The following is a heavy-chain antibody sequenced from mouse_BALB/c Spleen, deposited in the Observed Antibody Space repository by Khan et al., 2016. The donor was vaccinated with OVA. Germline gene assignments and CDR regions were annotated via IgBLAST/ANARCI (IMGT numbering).Heavy chain of an antibody. CDR3: ARGNYYGYAMDY. D-gene: IGHD1-1*01. Sequence: EVQLQESGPGLVKPSQSLSLSCTVTGYSITSDYAWNWIRQFPGNKLEWMGYISYSGSTSYNPSLKSRVSLTRDTSTNQSFLQLNSVTTEDTATYDCARGNYYGYAMDYWGQGTSVTVAS. V-gene: IGHV3-2*02. CDR2: ISYSGST. CDR1: GYSITSDYA. J-gene: IGHJ4*01.